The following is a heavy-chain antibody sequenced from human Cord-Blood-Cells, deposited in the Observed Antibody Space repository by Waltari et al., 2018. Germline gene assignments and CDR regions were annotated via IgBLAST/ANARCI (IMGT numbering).Heavy chain of an antibody. CDR2: IIPIFGTA. CDR1: GGTFSSYA. Sequence: QVQLVQSGAEVKKPGSSVKVSCKASGGTFSSYAISWVRQAPGQGLEWMGGIIPIFGTANYAQKFQGRVTITADESTSTAYMELSSLRSEDTAVYYCARGLDIVVVPAAIFFYGMDVWGQGTTVTVSS. J-gene: IGHJ6*02. CDR3: ARGLDIVVVPAAIFFYGMDV. D-gene: IGHD2-2*03. V-gene: IGHV1-69*01.